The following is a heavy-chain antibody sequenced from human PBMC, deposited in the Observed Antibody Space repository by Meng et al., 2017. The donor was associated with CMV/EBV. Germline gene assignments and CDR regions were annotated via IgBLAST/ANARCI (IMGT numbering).Heavy chain of an antibody. CDR3: ARLVRRGGTTFRHSDRDFDY. Sequence: SVKVSCKASGGTFSSYAISWVRQAPGQGLEWMGGIIPIFGTANYAQKFQGRVTMTRDTSTSTVYMELSSLRSEDTAVYYCARLVRRGGTTFRHSDRDFDYWGQGTLVTVSS. CDR2: IIPIFGTA. CDR1: GGTFSSYA. J-gene: IGHJ4*02. D-gene: IGHD1-1*01. V-gene: IGHV1-69*05.